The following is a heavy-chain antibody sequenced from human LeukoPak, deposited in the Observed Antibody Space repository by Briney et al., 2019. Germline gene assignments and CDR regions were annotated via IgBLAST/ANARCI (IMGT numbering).Heavy chain of an antibody. Sequence: SETLSFTCTVSGYSISSGYYWGWIRQPPGKGLEWIGSIYHSGSTYYNPSLKSRVTISVDTSKNQFSLKLSSVIAADTAVYYCARESQLLSNDYWGQGTLVTVSS. V-gene: IGHV4-38-2*02. D-gene: IGHD2-2*01. CDR3: ARESQLLSNDY. J-gene: IGHJ4*02. CDR2: IYHSGST. CDR1: GYSISSGYY.